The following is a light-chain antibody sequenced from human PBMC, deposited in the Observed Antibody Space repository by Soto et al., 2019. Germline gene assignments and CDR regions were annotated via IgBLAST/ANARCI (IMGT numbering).Light chain of an antibody. Sequence: DIVLTQSPLSLPVTPGEPASISCRSSQSLLHSNGYTYLDWYLQKPGQSPQLLIYLVSNRASGVPDRFSGSGSGTDFTLESSRVEAEDVGVYYCMQALQTRTFGQGTKLEIK. CDR3: MQALQTRT. J-gene: IGKJ2*01. CDR2: LVS. CDR1: QSLLHSNGYTY. V-gene: IGKV2-28*01.